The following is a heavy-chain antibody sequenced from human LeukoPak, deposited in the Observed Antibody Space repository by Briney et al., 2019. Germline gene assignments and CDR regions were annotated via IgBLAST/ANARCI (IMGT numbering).Heavy chain of an antibody. CDR3: ARGLGARETNWFDP. CDR2: IGDSGNT. D-gene: IGHD1-26*01. J-gene: IGHJ5*02. V-gene: IGHV4-59*12. CDR1: GGSIRSYY. Sequence: PSETLSLTCTVSGGSIRSYYWSWFRQPPGKGLEWIGYIGDSGNTRYNPSLEGRVTISVDTSKNQFSLKLSSVTAADTAVYYCARGLGARETNWFDPWGQGTLVTVSS.